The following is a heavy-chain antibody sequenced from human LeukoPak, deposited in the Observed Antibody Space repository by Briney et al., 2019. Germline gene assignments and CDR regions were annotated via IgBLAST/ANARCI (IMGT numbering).Heavy chain of an antibody. CDR1: GYTLTSYV. CDR3: ARGLRKKFGSTTVYYFDY. CDR2: MNPNSGNT. Sequence: GASVKDSCXASGYTLTSYVINWVRQATRQGLEWMGWMNPNSGNTGYAQKFQGRVTITRNTSISTAYMELSSLRSEDTAVYYCARGLRKKFGSTTVYYFDYWGQGTLVTVSS. D-gene: IGHD2-2*01. J-gene: IGHJ4*02. V-gene: IGHV1-8*03.